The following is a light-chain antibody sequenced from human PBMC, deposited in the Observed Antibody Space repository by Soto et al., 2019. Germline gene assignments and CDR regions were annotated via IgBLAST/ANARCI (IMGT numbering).Light chain of an antibody. CDR3: MQALQTPVT. V-gene: IGKV2-28*01. J-gene: IGKJ4*02. CDR2: LGS. Sequence: DIVMPQSTLSLPVTPGEPASISCRSSQSLLHSNGYNYLDWYLQKPGQSPQLLIYLGSNRASGVPDRFSGSGSGTDFTLKISRVEAEEVGVYYCMQALQTPVTFGGGTKVEIK. CDR1: QSLLHSNGYNY.